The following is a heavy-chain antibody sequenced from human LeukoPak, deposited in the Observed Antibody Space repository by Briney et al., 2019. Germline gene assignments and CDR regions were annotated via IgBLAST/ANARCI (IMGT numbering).Heavy chain of an antibody. Sequence: SVTVSCMASGYTFIAYFVHWVRQAAGQGRAGVGWINPNGGGTNYTQKFQGRVTMTRATSISTAYMELSRLRSDDTAVYYCARVVFHYDILTGYSFDYWGQGTLVTVSS. J-gene: IGHJ4*02. CDR2: INPNGGGT. D-gene: IGHD3-9*01. CDR1: GYTFIAYF. CDR3: ARVVFHYDILTGYSFDY. V-gene: IGHV1-2*02.